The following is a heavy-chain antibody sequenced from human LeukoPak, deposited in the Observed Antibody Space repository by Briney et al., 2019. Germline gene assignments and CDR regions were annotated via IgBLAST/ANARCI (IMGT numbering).Heavy chain of an antibody. Sequence: GGSLRLSCAASGFTFSSYAMSWVRQAPGKGLEWVSAISGSGGSTYYADSVKGRFTISRDNSKNTLYLQMNSLRAEDTAVYYCAKGSFYYGRGTYYFDYWGQGTLVTVSS. V-gene: IGHV3-23*01. D-gene: IGHD3-10*01. CDR3: AKGSFYYGRGTYYFDY. CDR1: GFTFSSYA. CDR2: ISGSGGST. J-gene: IGHJ4*02.